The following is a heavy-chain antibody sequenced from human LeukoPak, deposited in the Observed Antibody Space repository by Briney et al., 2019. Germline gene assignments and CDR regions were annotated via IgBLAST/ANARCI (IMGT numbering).Heavy chain of an antibody. CDR1: GFTFSSYG. D-gene: IGHD6-13*01. J-gene: IGHJ4*02. Sequence: PGGSLRLSCAASGFTFSSYGMHWVRQAPGKGLEWVAFIRYDGSNKYYADSVKGRFTISRDNSKNTLYLQMNSLRAEDTAVYYRAKASSSWAPFDYWGQGTLVTVSS. CDR3: AKASSSWAPFDY. CDR2: IRYDGSNK. V-gene: IGHV3-30*02.